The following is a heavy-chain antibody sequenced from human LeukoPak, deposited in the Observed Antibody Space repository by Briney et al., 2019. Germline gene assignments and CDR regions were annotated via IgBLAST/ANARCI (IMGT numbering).Heavy chain of an antibody. J-gene: IGHJ4*02. V-gene: IGHV3-30-3*01. CDR3: AREEYNRMFFDY. Sequence: GGSLRLSCAASGFSFRNHAMHWVRQAPGKGLEWVAVISYDGSNKYYADSVKGRFTISRENSKSTLYLQMNSLRAEDTVVYYCAREEYNRMFFDYWGQGTLVTVSS. D-gene: IGHD1-14*01. CDR1: GFSFRNHA. CDR2: ISYDGSNK.